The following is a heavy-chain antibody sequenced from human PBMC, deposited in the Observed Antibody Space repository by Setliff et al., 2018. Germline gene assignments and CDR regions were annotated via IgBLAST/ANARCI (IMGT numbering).Heavy chain of an antibody. J-gene: IGHJ4*02. CDR1: GFTFRNYA. Sequence: GASVKVSCKASGFTFRNYAISWVRQAPGQGLEWMGWISAYNGDTTYTQNLQGRVTLTTDTSTTTAYMELRSLRSDDTAVYYCARVDYYGSGNYYDHWGQGTLVTVSS. V-gene: IGHV1-18*01. CDR3: ARVDYYGSGNYYDH. D-gene: IGHD3-10*01. CDR2: ISAYNGDT.